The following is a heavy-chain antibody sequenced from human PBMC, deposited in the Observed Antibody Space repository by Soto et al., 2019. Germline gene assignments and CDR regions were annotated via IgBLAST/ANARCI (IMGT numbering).Heavy chain of an antibody. V-gene: IGHV1-69*12. D-gene: IGHD3-10*01. Sequence: QVQLVQSGAEVKNPGSSVKGSCKDSACNFSSYAISWMLQAPGERLEWLGVISRIFGTAYYEQKFQGSYTMTADETTSPSDVDMRSLGSEARTVYYLASRGSGPAYLGLTYGMAVWGKGTTVTV. CDR1: ACNFSSYA. CDR3: ASRGSGPAYLGLTYGMAV. CDR2: ISRIFGTA. J-gene: IGHJ6*04.